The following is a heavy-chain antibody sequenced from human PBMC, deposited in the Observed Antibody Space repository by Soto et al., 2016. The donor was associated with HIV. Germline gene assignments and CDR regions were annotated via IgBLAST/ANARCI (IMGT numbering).Heavy chain of an antibody. CDR1: GFTFDDYA. Sequence: EVQLVESGGVVVQPGGSLRLSCAASGFTFDDYAMHWVRQAPGKGLEWVSLISWDGGSTYYADSVKGRFTISRDNSKNSLYLQMNSLRAEDTALYYCAKAYGDSRDYYFDYWGQGTLVTVSS. V-gene: IGHV3-43D*04. D-gene: IGHD4-17*01. J-gene: IGHJ4*02. CDR2: ISWDGGST. CDR3: AKAYGDSRDYYFDY.